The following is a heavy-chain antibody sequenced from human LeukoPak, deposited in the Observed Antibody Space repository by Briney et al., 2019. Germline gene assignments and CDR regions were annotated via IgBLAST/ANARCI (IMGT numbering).Heavy chain of an antibody. J-gene: IGHJ4*02. D-gene: IGHD3-22*01. V-gene: IGHV4-59*12. Sequence: SETLSLTCAVYGGSFSGYYWSWIRQPPGKGLEWIGYIYYSGSTNYNPSLKSRVTISVDTSKNQFSLKLSSVTAADTAVYYCARGGGYYDSSGYYLLDYWGQGTLVTVSS. CDR2: IYYSGST. CDR1: GGSFSGYY. CDR3: ARGGGYYDSSGYYLLDY.